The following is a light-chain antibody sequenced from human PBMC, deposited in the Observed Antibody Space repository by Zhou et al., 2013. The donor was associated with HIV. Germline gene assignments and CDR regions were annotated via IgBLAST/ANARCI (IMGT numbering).Light chain of an antibody. CDR1: QKISSY. V-gene: IGKV1-39*01. Sequence: DIQMTQSPPSLSAAVGDRVSISCRASQKISSYLNWFQWKPGKAPEVLISAASRLQSGVPSRFSGSGSGRDFTLTISVLQPEDFATYYCQQSYSVPRTFGPGTYLEVK. J-gene: IGKJ1*01. CDR3: QQSYSVPRT. CDR2: AAS.